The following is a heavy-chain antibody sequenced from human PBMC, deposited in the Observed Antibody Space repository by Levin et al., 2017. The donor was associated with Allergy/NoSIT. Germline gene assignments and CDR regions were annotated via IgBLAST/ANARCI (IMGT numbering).Heavy chain of an antibody. CDR1: GYPFTNYF. CDR2: INTDTGDT. V-gene: IGHV1-2*02. CDR3: VRSRSCYFDN. Sequence: ASVKVSCKPSGYPFTNYFVAWVRQAPGQGAEWMGWINTDTGDTKYAQKFQDRVTMTRDTSISTAFMELRGLRSDDTAVYYCVRSRSCYFDNWGQGTLITVSS. J-gene: IGHJ4*02. D-gene: IGHD3-16*02.